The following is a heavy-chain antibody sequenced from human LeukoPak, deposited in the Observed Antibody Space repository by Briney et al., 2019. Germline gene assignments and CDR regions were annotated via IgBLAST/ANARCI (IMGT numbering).Heavy chain of an antibody. CDR1: GLTFRNYW. CDR2: ISEDGSNK. CDR3: VSWSGKYYVTSEIPANS. V-gene: IGHV3-7*01. D-gene: IGHD3-10*02. Sequence: AGGSLRLSCAASGLTFRNYWMSWIRQAPGKGLEWAAHISEDGSNKYYVDSVKGRFTISRDNAKNSLYPQMNSLRVEDTAVYYCVSWSGKYYVTSEIPANSWGQGTLVTVSS. J-gene: IGHJ4*02.